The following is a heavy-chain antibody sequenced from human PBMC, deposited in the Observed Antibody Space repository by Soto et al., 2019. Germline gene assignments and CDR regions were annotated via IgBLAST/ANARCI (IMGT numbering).Heavy chain of an antibody. V-gene: IGHV1-8*01. J-gene: IGHJ4*02. CDR1: GYTFGTYD. D-gene: IGHD2-2*02. CDR3: ARSPACGTCYTDLDL. CDR2: ANPSSGNT. Sequence: QVRLVQSGAEVKEPGASVKVSCRASGYTFGTYDINWVRQAAGQGLEWLGWANPSSGNTGYAQKFRGRVTMTRDTSITTAYMDLSSLTSDDTAVYFCARSPACGTCYTDLDLWGQGTLVTVSS.